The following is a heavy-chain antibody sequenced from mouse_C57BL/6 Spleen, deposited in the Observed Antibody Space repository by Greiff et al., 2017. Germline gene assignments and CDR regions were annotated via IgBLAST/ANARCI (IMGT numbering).Heavy chain of an antibody. CDR2: IYPRSGNT. CDR1: GYTFTSYG. V-gene: IGHV1-81*01. D-gene: IGHD1-1*01. J-gene: IGHJ2*01. Sequence: VQRVESGAELARPGASVKLSCKASGYTFTSYGISWVKQRTGQGLEWIGEIYPRSGNTYYNEKFKGKATLTADKSSSTAYMELRSLTSEDSAVYFCARASTTVGDYWGQGTTLTVSS. CDR3: ARASTTVGDY.